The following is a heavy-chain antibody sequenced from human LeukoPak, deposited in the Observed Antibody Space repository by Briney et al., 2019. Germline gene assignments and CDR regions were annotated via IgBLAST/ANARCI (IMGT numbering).Heavy chain of an antibody. CDR3: AKWHYYVSGDDY. Sequence: GGSLRLSCAASGFPFSSYAMSWVRQSPGKGLEWVSAISGGNGNTYYAYYADSVKGRFTISRDNSKNTLFLQMNSLRAEDTAIYYCAKWHYYVSGDDYWGQGILVTVSS. V-gene: IGHV3-23*01. D-gene: IGHD3-10*01. J-gene: IGHJ4*02. CDR2: ISGGNGNTYYA. CDR1: GFPFSSYA.